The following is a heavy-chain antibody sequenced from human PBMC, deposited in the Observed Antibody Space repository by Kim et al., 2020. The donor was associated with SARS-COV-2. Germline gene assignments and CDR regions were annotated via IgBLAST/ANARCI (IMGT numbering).Heavy chain of an antibody. D-gene: IGHD7-27*01. Sequence: GGSLRLSCAASGFTFSSYSMNWVRQAPGKGLEWVSSISSSSSYIYYADSVKGRFTISRDNAKNSLYLQMNSLRAEDTAVYYCARGVLGSPDIDYWGQGTLVTVSS. J-gene: IGHJ4*02. CDR2: ISSSSSYI. CDR3: ARGVLGSPDIDY. V-gene: IGHV3-21*01. CDR1: GFTFSSYS.